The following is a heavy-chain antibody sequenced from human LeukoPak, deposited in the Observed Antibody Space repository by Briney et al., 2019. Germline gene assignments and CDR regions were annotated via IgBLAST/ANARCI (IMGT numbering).Heavy chain of an antibody. J-gene: IGHJ4*02. V-gene: IGHV4-39*07. D-gene: IGHD3-10*01. CDR3: ARVRTFGVDY. CDR1: GGSISSSSYY. Sequence: SETLSLTCTVSGGSISSSSYYWGWIRQPPGKGLEWIGSIYYSGSTYYNPSLKSRVTISVDTSKNQFSLKLSSVTAADTAVYYCARVRTFGVDYWGQGTLVTVSS. CDR2: IYYSGST.